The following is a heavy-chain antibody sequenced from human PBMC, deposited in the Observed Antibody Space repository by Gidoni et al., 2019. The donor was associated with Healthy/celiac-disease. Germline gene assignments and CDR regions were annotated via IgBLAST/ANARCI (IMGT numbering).Heavy chain of an antibody. V-gene: IGHV1-3*01. D-gene: IGHD4-17*01. CDR3: ARSPDYGGNSDRIDY. J-gene: IGHJ4*02. Sequence: QVQLVQSGAEVKKPGASVTVSCKASGYTFTSYAMHWVRQAPGQRLEWMGWINAGNGNTKYSQKFQGRVTITRDTSASTAYMELSSLRSEDTAVYYCARSPDYGGNSDRIDYWGQGTLVTVSS. CDR1: GYTFTSYA. CDR2: INAGNGNT.